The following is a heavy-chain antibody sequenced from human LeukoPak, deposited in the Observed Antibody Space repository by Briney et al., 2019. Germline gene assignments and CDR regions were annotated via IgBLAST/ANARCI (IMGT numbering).Heavy chain of an antibody. CDR2: IYYSGST. J-gene: IGHJ4*02. D-gene: IGHD6-19*01. CDR3: ATRYSSGWYYY. CDR1: GYSISSGYY. Sequence: SEALSLTCTVSGYSISSGYYWSWIRQPPGKGLEWIGYIYYSGSTNYNPSLKSRVTISVDTSKNQFSLKLSSVTAADTAVYYCATRYSSGWYYYWGQGTLVTVSS. V-gene: IGHV4-61*01.